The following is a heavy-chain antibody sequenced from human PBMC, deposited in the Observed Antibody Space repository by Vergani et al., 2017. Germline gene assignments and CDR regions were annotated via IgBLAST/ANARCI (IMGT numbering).Heavy chain of an antibody. CDR2: INHSGST. CDR3: ARRGAIRVDP. V-gene: IGHV4-34*01. CDR1: GGSFSGYY. Sequence: QVQLQQWGAGLLKPSETLSLTCAVYGGSFSGYYWSWIRQPPGKGLEWIGEINHSGSTNYNPSLKSRVTISVDTSKNQFSRKLSSVTAADTAVYYCARRGAIRVDPWGQGTLVTVSS. J-gene: IGHJ5*02. D-gene: IGHD3-9*01.